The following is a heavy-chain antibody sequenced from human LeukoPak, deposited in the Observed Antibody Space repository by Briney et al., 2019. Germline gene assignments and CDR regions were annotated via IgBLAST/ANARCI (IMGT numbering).Heavy chain of an antibody. J-gene: IGHJ6*02. D-gene: IGHD3-10*01. CDR1: GYTFTSYG. CDR2: ISAYNGNT. Sequence: ASAKVSCKASGYTFTSYGISWVRQAPGQGLEWMGWISAYNGNTNYAQKLQGRVTMTTDTSTSTAYMELRSLRSDDTAVYYCARGRSYYGSGVSSMDVWGQGTTVTVSS. CDR3: ARGRSYYGSGVSSMDV. V-gene: IGHV1-18*01.